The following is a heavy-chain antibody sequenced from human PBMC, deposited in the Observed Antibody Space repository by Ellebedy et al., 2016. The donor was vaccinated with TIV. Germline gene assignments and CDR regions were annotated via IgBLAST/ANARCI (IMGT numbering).Heavy chain of an antibody. V-gene: IGHV3-23*01. CDR1: GFIFNFYA. CDR2: ISGSGDKT. J-gene: IGHJ4*02. CDR3: GMRVGEGIQIWGGFDS. D-gene: IGHD3-10*01. Sequence: GESLKISCAATGFIFNFYAMTWVRQAPGKGLEWVSAISGSGDKTYYADSVRGRFTISRDNSKNKRCLKMDGLRVDDAAVYFCGMRVGEGIQIWGGFDSWGQGTLVTVSS.